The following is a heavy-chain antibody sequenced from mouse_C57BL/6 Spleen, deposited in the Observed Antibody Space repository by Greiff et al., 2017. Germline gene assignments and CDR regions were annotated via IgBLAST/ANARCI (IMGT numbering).Heavy chain of an antibody. J-gene: IGHJ2*01. D-gene: IGHD2-1*01. CDR2: ISYDGSN. V-gene: IGHV3-6*01. CDR1: GYSITSGYY. CDR3: ARLIYYGNSLYFDY. Sequence: EVQLVESGPGLVKPSQSLSLTCSVTGYSITSGYYWNWIRQFPGNKLEWMGYISYDGSNNYNPSLKNRISITRDTSKNQFFLKLNSVTTEDTATDYCARLIYYGNSLYFDYWGQGTTLTVSS.